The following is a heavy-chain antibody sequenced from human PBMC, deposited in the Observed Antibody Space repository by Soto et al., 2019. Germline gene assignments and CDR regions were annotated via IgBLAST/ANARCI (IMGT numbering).Heavy chain of an antibody. CDR2: MDPTSGNT. CDR3: ARGSWDYGGYLY. D-gene: IGHD4-17*01. V-gene: IGHV1-8*01. CDR1: GYTFTSYD. Sequence: QVQLVQSGAEVKKPGASVKVTCKASGYTFTSYDINWVRQATGQGLEWMGWMDPTSGNTGYAQKFHGRVTMTRNTAISTAYMELSSLRSEDTAVYYCARGSWDYGGYLYWGQGTLVTVSS. J-gene: IGHJ4*02.